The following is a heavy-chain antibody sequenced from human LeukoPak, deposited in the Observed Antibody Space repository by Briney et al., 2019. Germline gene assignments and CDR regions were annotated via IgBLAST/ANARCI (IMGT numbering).Heavy chain of an antibody. CDR2: ISGSGGST. Sequence: GASLRLSCAASGFTFSSYAMSWVRQAPGKGLEWVSAISGSGGSTYYADSVKGRFTISRDNSKNTLYLQMNSLRAEDTAVYYCARVDYDFWSGQYYFDYWGQGTLVTVSS. V-gene: IGHV3-23*01. D-gene: IGHD3-3*01. CDR3: ARVDYDFWSGQYYFDY. CDR1: GFTFSSYA. J-gene: IGHJ4*02.